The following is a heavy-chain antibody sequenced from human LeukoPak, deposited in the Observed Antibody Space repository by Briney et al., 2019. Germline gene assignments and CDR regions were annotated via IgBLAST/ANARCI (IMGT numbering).Heavy chain of an antibody. CDR3: ARDAVVPASLLDY. D-gene: IGHD2-2*01. V-gene: IGHV4-59*01. J-gene: IGHJ4*02. CDR1: GGSISNYY. CDR2: IYYSGST. Sequence: SETLSLTCTVSGGSISNYYWSWIRQPPGKGLEWIGYIYYSGSTNYNPSLKSRVTISVDTSKNQFSLKLSSVTAADTAVYYCARDAVVPASLLDYWGQGTLVIVSS.